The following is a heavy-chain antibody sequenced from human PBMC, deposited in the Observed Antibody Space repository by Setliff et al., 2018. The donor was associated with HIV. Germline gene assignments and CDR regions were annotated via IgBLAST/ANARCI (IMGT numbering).Heavy chain of an antibody. CDR1: GFTFSSYS. Sequence: GGSLRLSCAASGFTFSSYSINWVRQAPGKGLEWVSYISSASSVIYYADSVKGRFTISRDNAKNSLYLQMNSLRAEDTAVYYCARVGNYREYGMDVWGQGTTVTVSS. CDR2: ISSASSVI. D-gene: IGHD3-16*02. V-gene: IGHV3-48*04. J-gene: IGHJ6*02. CDR3: ARVGNYREYGMDV.